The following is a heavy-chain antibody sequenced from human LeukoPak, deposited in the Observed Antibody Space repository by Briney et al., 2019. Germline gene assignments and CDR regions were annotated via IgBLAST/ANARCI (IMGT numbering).Heavy chain of an antibody. D-gene: IGHD3-3*01. V-gene: IGHV3-30-3*01. Sequence: GGSLRLSCAASGFTFSSYAMSWVRQAPGEGLEWVAVISYDGSNKYYADSVKGRLTISRDNSKNTLYLQMNSLRAEDTAVYYCARERITILYYYGMDVWGQGTTVTVSS. CDR1: GFTFSSYA. CDR2: ISYDGSNK. CDR3: ARERITILYYYGMDV. J-gene: IGHJ6*02.